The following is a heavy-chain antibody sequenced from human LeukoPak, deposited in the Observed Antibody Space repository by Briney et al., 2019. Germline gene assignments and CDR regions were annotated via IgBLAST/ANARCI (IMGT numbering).Heavy chain of an antibody. CDR2: INPNSGGT. Sequence: ASVKVSCKASGYTFTGYYMHWVRQAPGQGLEWMGWINPNSGGTNYAQKFQGWVAMTRDTSTSTVYMELSSLRSEDTAVYYCARDVDFWSGYSSGFFDYWGQGTLVTVSS. J-gene: IGHJ4*02. V-gene: IGHV1-2*04. D-gene: IGHD3-3*01. CDR3: ARDVDFWSGYSSGFFDY. CDR1: GYTFTGYY.